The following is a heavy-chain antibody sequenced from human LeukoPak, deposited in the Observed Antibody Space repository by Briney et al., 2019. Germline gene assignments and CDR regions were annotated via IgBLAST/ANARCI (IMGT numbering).Heavy chain of an antibody. J-gene: IGHJ6*03. CDR2: IKQDGSEK. D-gene: IGHD2-2*01. V-gene: IGHV3-7*01. CDR1: GFTFSSYW. Sequence: GGSLRLSCAASGFTFSSYWMSWVRQAPGKGLEWVANIKQDGSEKYYVDSVKGRFTISRDNSNNTVYLQMNNLRPEDTAVFYCARGQGYESYYYMDVWGKGTTVSVSS. CDR3: ARGQGYESYYYMDV.